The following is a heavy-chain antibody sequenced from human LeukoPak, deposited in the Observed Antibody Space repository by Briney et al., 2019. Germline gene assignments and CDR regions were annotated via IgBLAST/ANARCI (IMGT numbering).Heavy chain of an antibody. D-gene: IGHD6-19*01. Sequence: SETLSLTCTVSGGSISSWYWSWIRQPPGKGLEWIGNNYDSGSTNYNPSLKSRATMSVDTSKNQVSLKLRSVTAADTAVYYCARETSLPGYAGGLGFNYWGQGTLVTVSS. CDR2: NYDSGST. V-gene: IGHV4-59*01. J-gene: IGHJ4*02. CDR3: ARETSLPGYAGGLGFNY. CDR1: GGSISSWY.